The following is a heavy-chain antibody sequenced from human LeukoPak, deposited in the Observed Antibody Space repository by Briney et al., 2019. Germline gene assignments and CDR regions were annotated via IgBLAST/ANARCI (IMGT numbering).Heavy chain of an antibody. V-gene: IGHV4-39*01. CDR3: ARHYYDFWSGYLDWFDP. J-gene: IGHJ5*02. CDR1: GGSISSSSYY. CDR2: IYYSGST. D-gene: IGHD3-3*01. Sequence: SETLSLTCTVSGGSISSSSYYWGWIRQPPGKGLEWIGSIYYSGSTYYNPSLKSRLTISVDTSKNQFSLKLSSVTAADTAVYYCARHYYDFWSGYLDWFDPWGQGTLVTVSS.